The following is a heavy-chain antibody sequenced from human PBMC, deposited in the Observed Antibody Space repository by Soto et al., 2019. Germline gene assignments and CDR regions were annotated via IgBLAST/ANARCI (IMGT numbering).Heavy chain of an antibody. CDR2: IYYSGST. V-gene: IGHV4-31*03. J-gene: IGHJ6*02. CDR3: ARDRCSGGSCYSSYYYYGMDV. Sequence: QVQLQESGPGLVKPSQTLSLTCTVSGGSISSGGYYWSWIRQHPGKGLEGIGYIYYSGSTYYNPSLKSRVTISVDTSKNQFSLKLSSVTAADTAVYYCARDRCSGGSCYSSYYYYGMDVWGQGTTVTVSS. D-gene: IGHD2-15*01. CDR1: GGSISSGGYY.